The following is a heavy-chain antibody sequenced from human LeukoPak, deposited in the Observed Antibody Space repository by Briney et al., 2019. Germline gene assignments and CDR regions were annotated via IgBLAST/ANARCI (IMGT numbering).Heavy chain of an antibody. J-gene: IGHJ5*02. V-gene: IGHV4-4*07. CDR2: VYTSGST. CDR3: ARFYGRFGDYNWFDP. Sequence: SETLSLTCTVSGSSITSYYWTWIRQPTGKGLEWIGRVYTSGSTNYNPSLKSRVTMSVHTSKNQFSLKLSSVTAADTAMYYCARFYGRFGDYNWFDPWGQGTLVTVSS. CDR1: GSSITSYY. D-gene: IGHD3-10*01.